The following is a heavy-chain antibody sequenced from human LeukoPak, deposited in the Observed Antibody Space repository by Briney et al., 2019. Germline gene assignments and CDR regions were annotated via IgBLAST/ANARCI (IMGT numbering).Heavy chain of an antibody. J-gene: IGHJ4*02. Sequence: GGSLRLSCAASGFSFSSYAMSWVRQAPGKGLEWVSVISGSGGSTYYADSVKGRFTISRDNSKNTLYLQMNSLRAEDTAVYYCAKDEVPYGSGSPDYWGQGTLVTVSS. CDR1: GFSFSSYA. V-gene: IGHV3-23*01. D-gene: IGHD3-10*01. CDR3: AKDEVPYGSGSPDY. CDR2: ISGSGGST.